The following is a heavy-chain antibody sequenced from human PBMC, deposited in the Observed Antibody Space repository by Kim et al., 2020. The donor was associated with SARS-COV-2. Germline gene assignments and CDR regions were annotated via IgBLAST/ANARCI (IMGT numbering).Heavy chain of an antibody. CDR2: ISGSGKST. D-gene: IGHD6-19*01. CDR3: AKRRTSGWLREDVDF. Sequence: GGSLRLSCVASGFTFSTYGMSWVRQAPGQGPEWVSVISGSGKSTYYLDSVKGRFTVSRDNSKNTVYLDMNGLTADDTAVYFCAKRRTSGWLREDVDFWGQGTLVAVST. CDR1: GFTFSTYG. J-gene: IGHJ4*02. V-gene: IGHV3-23*01.